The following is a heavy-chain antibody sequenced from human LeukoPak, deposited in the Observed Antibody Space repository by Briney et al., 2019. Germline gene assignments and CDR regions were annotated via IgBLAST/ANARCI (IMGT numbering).Heavy chain of an antibody. CDR1: GFTVSSNY. V-gene: IGHV3-53*01. D-gene: IGHD4-17*01. CDR3: AREGTTVNHFDY. Sequence: GGSLRLSCAASGFTVSSNYMSWVRQAPGKGLEWVSVIYSGGSTYYADSVKGRFTISRDNSKNTLYLQMNSLRADDTAVYYCAREGTTVNHFDYWGQGTLVTVSS. J-gene: IGHJ4*02. CDR2: IYSGGST.